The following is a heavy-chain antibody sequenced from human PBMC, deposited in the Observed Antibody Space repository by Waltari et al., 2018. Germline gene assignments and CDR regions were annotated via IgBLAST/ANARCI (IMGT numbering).Heavy chain of an antibody. V-gene: IGHV6-1*01. CDR2: TYYRSKWYN. CDR1: GDGVPSNSPA. D-gene: IGHD6-13*01. J-gene: IGHJ5*02. Sequence: QVQLQQSGPGLVKPSQTLSLTCALSGDGVPSNSPAWNWLRPSPSRGLEWLGRTYYRSKWYNDYAVSVKSRITINPDTSKNQFSLQLNSVTPEDTAVYYCAREVAAVLPVWFDPWGQGTLVTVSS. CDR3: AREVAAVLPVWFDP.